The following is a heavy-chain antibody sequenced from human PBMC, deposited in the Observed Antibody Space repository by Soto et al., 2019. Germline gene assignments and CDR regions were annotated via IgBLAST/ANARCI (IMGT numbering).Heavy chain of an antibody. CDR3: ATDSSSGYFDY. D-gene: IGHD6-6*01. V-gene: IGHV5-51*01. CDR2: IYPGDSDT. Sequence: GEFLKISCDGSGHSFITHCIALVLQMPGKGPEWMGTIYPGDSDTKYNPSFQGQVTISADKSISTAYLQWNNLKASDTAMYYCATDSSSGYFDYWGQGTLVTVSS. CDR1: GHSFITHC. J-gene: IGHJ4*02.